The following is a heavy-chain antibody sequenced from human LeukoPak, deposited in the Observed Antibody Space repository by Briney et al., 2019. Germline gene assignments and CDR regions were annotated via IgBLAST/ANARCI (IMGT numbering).Heavy chain of an antibody. CDR3: ARVAGTTLSYFYFDY. CDR2: IYSGGST. CDR1: GFTFSDYY. J-gene: IGHJ4*02. V-gene: IGHV3-66*02. Sequence: GGSLRLSCAASGFTFSDYYMSWIRQAPGKGLEWVSVIYSGGSTYYADSVKGRFTISRDSSKNTLYLQMNSLRAEDTAVYYCARVAGTTLSYFYFDYWGQGTLVTVSS. D-gene: IGHD1-1*01.